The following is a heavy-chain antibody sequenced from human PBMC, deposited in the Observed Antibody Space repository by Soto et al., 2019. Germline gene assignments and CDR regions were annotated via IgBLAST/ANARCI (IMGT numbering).Heavy chain of an antibody. CDR2: IKEDGSER. D-gene: IGHD6-25*01. V-gene: IGHV3-7*01. J-gene: IGHJ4*02. CDR3: AREKRANGYFDY. Sequence: EVQLVESGGGLVQPGESLRLSCAASGFIFRNYLMSWVRQAPGRGLEWVANIKEDGSERYYVDSVNGRFTISRDNVKNSLYLEMTRPRADDTAIYYCAREKRANGYFDYWGQGTRVTVSS. CDR1: GFIFRNYL.